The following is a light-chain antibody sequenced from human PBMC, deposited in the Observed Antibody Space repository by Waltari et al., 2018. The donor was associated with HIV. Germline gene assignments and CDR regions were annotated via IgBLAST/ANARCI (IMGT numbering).Light chain of an antibody. CDR1: QSIRCN. Sequence: DIQMTQSPSSMSASVGDRVTITCRSSQSIRCNLNWYQQKPGKAPKLLIYAASRLQRGGAARFSGRGAGTDFTLTISRLQPEDFVNYHCEQSYNSPRTFGEGTKVEIK. CDR3: EQSYNSPRT. CDR2: AAS. J-gene: IGKJ1*01. V-gene: IGKV1-39*01.